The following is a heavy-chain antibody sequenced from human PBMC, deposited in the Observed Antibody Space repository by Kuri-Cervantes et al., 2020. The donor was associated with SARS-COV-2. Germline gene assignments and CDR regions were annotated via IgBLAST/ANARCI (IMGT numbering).Heavy chain of an antibody. CDR2: ISSSSSYI. Sequence: GESLKISCAASGFTFSSYSMNWVRQAPGKELEWVSSISSSSSYIYYADSVKGRFTISRDNAKNSLYLQMNSLRAEDTAVYYCARELGGPYIFDYWGQGTLVTVSS. J-gene: IGHJ4*02. D-gene: IGHD1-26*01. V-gene: IGHV3-21*01. CDR3: ARELGGPYIFDY. CDR1: GFTFSSYS.